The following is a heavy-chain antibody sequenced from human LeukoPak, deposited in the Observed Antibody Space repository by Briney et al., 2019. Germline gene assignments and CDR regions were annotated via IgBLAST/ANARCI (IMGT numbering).Heavy chain of an antibody. Sequence: PGGSLRLSCAASGFTFDDYGMSWVRQAPGKGLEWVSGINWNGGSTGYADSVKGRFTISRDNAKNSLYLQMNSLRAEDTAVYYCARDLEAPRYFALGHAFDIWGQGTMVTVSS. V-gene: IGHV3-20*04. J-gene: IGHJ3*02. D-gene: IGHD3-9*01. CDR2: INWNGGST. CDR3: ARDLEAPRYFALGHAFDI. CDR1: GFTFDDYG.